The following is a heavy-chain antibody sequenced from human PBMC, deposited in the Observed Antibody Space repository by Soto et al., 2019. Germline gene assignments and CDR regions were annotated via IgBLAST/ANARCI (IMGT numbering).Heavy chain of an antibody. CDR2: ITSGGGST. CDR1: GFTFSSYA. J-gene: IGHJ4*02. D-gene: IGHD1-26*01. V-gene: IGHV3-23*01. Sequence: VQLLESGGGLVQPGGSLRLSCAASGFTFSSYAMSWVRQAPGKGLEWVSAITSGGGSTYYADSVKGRFTISRDNSNNTLYLQMNSLRAEDTALYYCAKDFNSRTYSPLTYWGQGTLVTVSS. CDR3: AKDFNSRTYSPLTY.